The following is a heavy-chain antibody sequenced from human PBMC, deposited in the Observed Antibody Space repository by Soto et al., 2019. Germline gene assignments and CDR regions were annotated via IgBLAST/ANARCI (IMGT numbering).Heavy chain of an antibody. CDR2: GST. V-gene: IGHV4-59*11. CDR3: ARVSTSASGSYYTLDY. CDR1: GDSISSHY. J-gene: IGHJ4*02. Sequence: PSETLSLTCTVSGDSISSHYWGWIRQPPGKGLEWIGFGSTKYNPSLKSRIRISVDTSKNQFSLNLTSATAADTAVYYCARVSTSASGSYYTLDYWGQGTLVTVS. D-gene: IGHD3-10*01.